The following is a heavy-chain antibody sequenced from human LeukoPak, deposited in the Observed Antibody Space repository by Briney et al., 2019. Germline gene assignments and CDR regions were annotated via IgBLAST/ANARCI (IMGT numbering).Heavy chain of an antibody. CDR2: INPNSGGT. Sequence: ASVTVSCKASGYTFTGYYMHWVRQAPGQGLEWMGWINPNSGGTNYAQKFQGRVTMTRDTSISTAYMELSRLRSDDTAVYYCAREDFWSGHRDYWGQGTLVTVSS. CDR1: GYTFTGYY. D-gene: IGHD3-3*01. V-gene: IGHV1-2*02. CDR3: AREDFWSGHRDY. J-gene: IGHJ4*02.